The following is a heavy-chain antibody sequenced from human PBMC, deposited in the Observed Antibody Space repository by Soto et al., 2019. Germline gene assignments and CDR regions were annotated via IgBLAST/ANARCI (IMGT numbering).Heavy chain of an antibody. J-gene: IGHJ6*02. CDR1: GYSFTSYW. Sequence: PGESLKISCKGSGYSFTSYWISWVRQMPGKGLEWMGRIDPSDSYTNYSPSFQGHVTISADKSISTAYLQWSSLKASDTAMYYCARDLFISSSDLLAAAGPGGLDVWGQGTTVTVSS. CDR3: ARDLFISSSDLLAAAGPGGLDV. D-gene: IGHD6-13*01. CDR2: IDPSDSYT. V-gene: IGHV5-10-1*01.